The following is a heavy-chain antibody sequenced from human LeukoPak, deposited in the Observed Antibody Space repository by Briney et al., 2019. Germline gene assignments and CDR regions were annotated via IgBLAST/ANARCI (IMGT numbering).Heavy chain of an antibody. CDR3: ARGDGGSYGFDY. J-gene: IGHJ4*02. V-gene: IGHV4-59*01. CDR1: GGSISSYY. CDR2: IYYSGST. D-gene: IGHD1-26*01. Sequence: SETLSLTCTVAGGSISSYYWSWIRQPPGKGLEWIGYIYYSGSTNYNPSLKSRVTISVDTSKNQFSLKLSSVTAADTAVYYCARGDGGSYGFDYGGQGTLVTVSS.